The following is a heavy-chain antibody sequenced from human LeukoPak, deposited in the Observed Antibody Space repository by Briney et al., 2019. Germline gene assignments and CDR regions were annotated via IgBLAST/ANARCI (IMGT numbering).Heavy chain of an antibody. CDR3: AEYEASWLDP. J-gene: IGHJ5*02. V-gene: IGHV4-34*01. CDR2: INHSGST. CDR1: GGSFSGYY. Sequence: SETLSLTCAVYGGSFSGYYWSWIRQPPGKGLEWIGEINHSGSTNYNPSLKSRVTISVDTSKNQFSLKLSSVTAADTAVYYCAEYEASWLDPWGQGTLVTVSS. D-gene: IGHD2/OR15-2a*01.